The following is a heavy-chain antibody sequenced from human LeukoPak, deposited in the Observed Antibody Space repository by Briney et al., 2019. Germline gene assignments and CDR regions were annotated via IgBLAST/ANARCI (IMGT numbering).Heavy chain of an antibody. J-gene: IGHJ4*02. D-gene: IGHD5-18*01. V-gene: IGHV4-59*08. Sequence: PSETLSLTCTVSGGSISSYYWSWIRQPPGKGLAWIGYIYYSGSTNYNPSLKSRVTISVDTSKNQFSLKLSSVTAADTAVYYCARWIQLWSYFDYWGQGTLVTVSS. CDR2: IYYSGST. CDR3: ARWIQLWSYFDY. CDR1: GGSISSYY.